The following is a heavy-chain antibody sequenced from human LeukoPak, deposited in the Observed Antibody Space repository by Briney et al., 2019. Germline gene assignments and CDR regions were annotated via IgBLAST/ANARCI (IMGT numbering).Heavy chain of an antibody. V-gene: IGHV4-34*01. J-gene: IGHJ4*02. Sequence: SETLSLTCAVYGGSFSGYYWSWIRQPPGKGLEWIGEINHSGSTNYNPSLKSRVTISVDTSKNQFSLKLSSVTAADTAVYYCARGRASSWPFGYWGRGTLVTVSS. CDR1: GGSFSGYY. D-gene: IGHD6-13*01. CDR3: ARGRASSWPFGY. CDR2: INHSGST.